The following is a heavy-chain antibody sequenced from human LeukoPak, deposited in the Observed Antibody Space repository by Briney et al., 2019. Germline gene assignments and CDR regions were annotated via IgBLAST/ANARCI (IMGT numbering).Heavy chain of an antibody. Sequence: SETLSLTCTVSGGSISSYYWSWIRQPPGKGLEWIGYIYDSGSTNYNPSLKSRVTISVDTSKNQFSLKLSSVTAADTAVYYCASYSSSWYPSYYYMDGWGKGTTVTVSS. CDR1: GGSISSYY. CDR3: ASYSSSWYPSYYYMDG. J-gene: IGHJ6*03. D-gene: IGHD6-13*01. V-gene: IGHV4-59*01. CDR2: IYDSGST.